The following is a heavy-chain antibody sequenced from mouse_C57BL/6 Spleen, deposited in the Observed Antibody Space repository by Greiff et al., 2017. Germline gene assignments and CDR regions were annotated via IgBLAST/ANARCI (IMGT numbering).Heavy chain of an antibody. CDR2: INPSSGYT. J-gene: IGHJ3*01. CDR3: AREGPLTDPWFAY. Sequence: VQLQQSGAELAKPGASVKLSCKASGYTFTSYWMHWVKQRPGQGLEWIGYINPSSGYTKYIQKFKDKATLTADKSSSAAYMQLSSLTYEDSAVYYCAREGPLTDPWFAYWGQGTLVTVSA. V-gene: IGHV1-7*01. D-gene: IGHD4-1*01. CDR1: GYTFTSYW.